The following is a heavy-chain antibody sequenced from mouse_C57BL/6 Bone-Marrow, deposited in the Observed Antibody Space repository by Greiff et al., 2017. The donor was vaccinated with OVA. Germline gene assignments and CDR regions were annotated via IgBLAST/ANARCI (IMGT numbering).Heavy chain of an antibody. Sequence: DVMLVESGGGLVQPGGSLSLSCAASGFTFTDYYMSWVRQPPGKALEWLGFIRNKANGYTTEYSASVKGRFTISRDNSQSILYLQMNALRAEDSATYYCARWEKYDYGADYFDYWGQGTTLTVSS. CDR3: ARWEKYDYGADYFDY. V-gene: IGHV7-3*01. D-gene: IGHD2-4*01. CDR1: GFTFTDYY. CDR2: IRNKANGYTT. J-gene: IGHJ2*01.